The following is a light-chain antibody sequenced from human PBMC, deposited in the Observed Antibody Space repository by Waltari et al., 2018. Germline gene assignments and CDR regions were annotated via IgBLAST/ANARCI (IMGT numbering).Light chain of an antibody. Sequence: HSALTQPRSVSGSPGQSVTISCTGSSSDVGRYNYVSWYQQHPGKAPKVMLHDVNHRPSGVPDRFSGSKSGNTASLTISGLQAEDEADYYCFSYAGSPWVFGGGTKLTVL. CDR3: FSYAGSPWV. J-gene: IGLJ3*02. CDR1: SSDVGRYNY. CDR2: DVN. V-gene: IGLV2-11*01.